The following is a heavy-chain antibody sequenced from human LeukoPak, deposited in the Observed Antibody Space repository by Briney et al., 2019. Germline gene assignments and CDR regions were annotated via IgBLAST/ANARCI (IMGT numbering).Heavy chain of an antibody. J-gene: IGHJ4*02. CDR2: INAGNGNT. V-gene: IGHV1-3*01. Sequence: GASVKVSCKASGYTFTSYAMHWVRQAPGQRLEWMGWINAGNGNTKYSQKFQGRVTITRDTSASTAYMELSSLRSEDTAVYYCARDHRYSGYGMAGTADNYFDYWGQGTLVTVSS. CDR1: GYTFTSYA. CDR3: ARDHRYSGYGMAGTADNYFDY. D-gene: IGHD5-12*01.